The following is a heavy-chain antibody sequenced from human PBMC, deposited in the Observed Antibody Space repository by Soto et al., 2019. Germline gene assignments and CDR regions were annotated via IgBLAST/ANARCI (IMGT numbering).Heavy chain of an antibody. CDR2: ISANNGNT. CDR3: GRDGYFDH. Sequence: QVQLVQSGAEVKKPGDSVRVSCKASGYTFTSYGIGWVRQAPGQGLEWMGWISANNGNTKYAQKVQGRVTMTTDAYTSTACMVLSGLGSGDAVVYYGGRDGYFDHWGQGTLVTVSS. J-gene: IGHJ4*02. V-gene: IGHV1-18*01. CDR1: GYTFTSYG.